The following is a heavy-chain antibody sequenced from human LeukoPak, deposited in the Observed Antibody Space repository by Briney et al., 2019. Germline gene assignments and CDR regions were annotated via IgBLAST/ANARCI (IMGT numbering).Heavy chain of an antibody. V-gene: IGHV4-34*01. CDR3: ARLARWLQTFDY. CDR1: GGSFSGYY. CDR2: INHSGST. D-gene: IGHD5-24*01. Sequence: PSETLSLTCAVYGGSFSGYYWSWIRQPPGKGLEWIGEINHSGSTNYNPSLKSRVTISVDTSKNQFSLKLSSVTAADTAVYYCARLARWLQTFDYWGQGTLVTVSS. J-gene: IGHJ4*02.